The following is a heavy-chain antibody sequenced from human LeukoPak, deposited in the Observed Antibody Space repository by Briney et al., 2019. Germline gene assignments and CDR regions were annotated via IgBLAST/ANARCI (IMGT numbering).Heavy chain of an antibody. V-gene: IGHV1-18*01. J-gene: IGHJ3*02. CDR2: ISAYNGDT. D-gene: IGHD5-24*01. Sequence: ASVKVSCKASGYTFTSYGISWVRQAPGQGLEWMGWISAYNGDTNYAQKLQGRVTMTTDTSTSTAYMELRSLRSDDTAVYYCARGLQENLAWLTAFSAFDIWGPGTMVTVSS. CDR1: GYTFTSYG. CDR3: ARGLQENLAWLTAFSAFDI.